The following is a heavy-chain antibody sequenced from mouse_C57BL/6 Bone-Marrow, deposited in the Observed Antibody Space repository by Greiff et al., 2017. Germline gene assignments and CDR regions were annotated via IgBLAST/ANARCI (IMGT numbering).Heavy chain of an antibody. CDR2: IYPGSGST. D-gene: IGHD1-1*01. Sequence: QVQLQQPGAELVKPGASVKMSCKASGYTFTSYWITWVKQRPGQGLEWIGDIYPGSGSTNYNEKFKSKATLTVDTSSSTAYMQLSSLTSEDSAVYYGARRIITAVRGYYAMDYWGQGTLVTVSS. V-gene: IGHV1-55*01. CDR1: GYTFTSYW. CDR3: ARRIITAVRGYYAMDY. J-gene: IGHJ4*01.